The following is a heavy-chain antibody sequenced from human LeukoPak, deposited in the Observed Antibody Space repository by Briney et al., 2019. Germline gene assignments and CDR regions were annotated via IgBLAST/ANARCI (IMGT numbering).Heavy chain of an antibody. V-gene: IGHV4-4*07. J-gene: IGHJ4*02. Sequence: PSETLSLTCTVSGGSISSYYWSWIRQPAGKRLEWIGRIYTSGSTNYNPSLKSRVTMSVDTSKNQFSLKLSSVTAAATAAYYCARGRRSYSGSYYYFDYWGQGTLVTVSS. CDR1: GGSISSYY. CDR2: IYTSGST. D-gene: IGHD1-26*01. CDR3: ARGRRSYSGSYYYFDY.